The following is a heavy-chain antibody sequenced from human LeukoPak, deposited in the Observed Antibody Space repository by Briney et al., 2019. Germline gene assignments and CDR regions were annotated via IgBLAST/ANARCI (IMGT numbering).Heavy chain of an antibody. CDR3: ASGPYYDILTGYYYFDY. Sequence: SETLSLTCTVSGGSISSSSYYWGWIRQPPGKGLEWIGSIYYSGSTYYNPSLKSRVTISVDTSKNQFSLKLSSVTAADTAVYYCASGPYYDILTGYYYFDYWGQGTLVTVSS. J-gene: IGHJ4*02. D-gene: IGHD3-9*01. CDR2: IYYSGST. V-gene: IGHV4-39*07. CDR1: GGSISSSSYY.